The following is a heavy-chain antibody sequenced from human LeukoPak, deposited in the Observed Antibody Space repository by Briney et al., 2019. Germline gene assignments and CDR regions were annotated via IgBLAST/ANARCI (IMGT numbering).Heavy chain of an antibody. CDR2: IIPIFGTA. CDR3: AVRWLQFWGLDY. J-gene: IGHJ4*02. Sequence: ASVKVSCKASGGTFSSYAISWVRQAPGQGLEWMGGIIPIFGTANYAQKFQGRVTITTDESTSTAYMELSSLGSEDTAVYYCAVRWLQFWGLDYWGQGTLVTVSS. V-gene: IGHV1-69*05. CDR1: GGTFSSYA. D-gene: IGHD5-24*01.